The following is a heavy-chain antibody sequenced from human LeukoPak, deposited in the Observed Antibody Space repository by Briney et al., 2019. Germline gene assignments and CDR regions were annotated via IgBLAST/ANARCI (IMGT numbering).Heavy chain of an antibody. CDR1: GGTFSSYA. CDR2: IIPIFGTA. Sequence: GASVKVSCKASGGTFSSYAISWVRQAPGQGLEWMGGIIPIFGTANYAQKFQGRVTITADESTSTAYMELSSLRSEDTAVYYCARDVVPAAFSWFDPWGQGTLDTVSS. V-gene: IGHV1-69*13. D-gene: IGHD2-2*01. J-gene: IGHJ5*02. CDR3: ARDVVPAAFSWFDP.